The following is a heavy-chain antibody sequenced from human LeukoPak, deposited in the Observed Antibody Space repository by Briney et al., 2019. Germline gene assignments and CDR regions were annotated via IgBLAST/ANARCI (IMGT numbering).Heavy chain of an antibody. CDR3: AGMVRGVTRFDP. CDR1: GFTFSSYG. Sequence: GGSLRLSCAASGFTFSSYGMHWVRQAPGKGVEGVAVIWYDGSNKYYAGSVKGRFTISRDNSKNTLYLQMNSLRAEDTAVYYCAGMVRGVTRFDPWGQGTLVTVSS. J-gene: IGHJ5*02. D-gene: IGHD3-10*01. CDR2: IWYDGSNK. V-gene: IGHV3-33*01.